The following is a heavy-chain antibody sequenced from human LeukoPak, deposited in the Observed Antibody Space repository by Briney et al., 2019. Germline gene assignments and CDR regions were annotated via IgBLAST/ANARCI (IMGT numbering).Heavy chain of an antibody. D-gene: IGHD3-9*01. CDR3: ARVERYFDWLSQGGYFDY. CDR1: GGSISSYY. J-gene: IGHJ4*02. CDR2: IYYSGST. Sequence: PSETLSLTCTVSGGSISSYYWSWILQPPGKGLEWLGYIYYSGSTNYNPSLKSRVTISVDKSKNQFSLKLSSVTAADTAVYYCARVERYFDWLSQGGYFDYWGQGTLVTVSS. V-gene: IGHV4-59*12.